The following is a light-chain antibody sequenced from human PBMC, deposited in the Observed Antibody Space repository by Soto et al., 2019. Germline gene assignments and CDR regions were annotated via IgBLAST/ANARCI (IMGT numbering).Light chain of an antibody. V-gene: IGKV1-5*03. CDR2: KAS. Sequence: EIQRDKSRATRSACVGGGVTSVGGASQTISSWLAWYQQRPGKAPKLLIYKASTLKSGVPSRFSGSGSGTEFTLTTSCLQPHDFAPYYCPPYSSYSNPFAQGA. CDR3: PPYSSYSNP. J-gene: IGKJ1*01. CDR1: QTISSW.